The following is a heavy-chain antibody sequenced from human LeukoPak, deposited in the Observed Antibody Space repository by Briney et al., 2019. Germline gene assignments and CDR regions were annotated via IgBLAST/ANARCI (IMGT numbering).Heavy chain of an antibody. V-gene: IGHV3-23*01. Sequence: GGSLRLSCAASGFTFSSYAMSWVRQAPGKGLEWVSAISGSGGSTYYADSVKGRFTISRDNSKNTLYLQMNSLRAEDTAVYYCAKVRMGIAAAGTFFDYWGQGTLVTVSS. CDR2: ISGSGGST. D-gene: IGHD6-13*01. CDR1: GFTFSSYA. J-gene: IGHJ4*02. CDR3: AKVRMGIAAAGTFFDY.